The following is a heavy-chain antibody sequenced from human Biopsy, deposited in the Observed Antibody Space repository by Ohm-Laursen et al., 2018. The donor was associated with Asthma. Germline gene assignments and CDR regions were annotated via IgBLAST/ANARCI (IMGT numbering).Heavy chain of an antibody. CDR3: ARGDSSNWSHYYFDY. D-gene: IGHD3-22*01. Sequence: SLRLSCAASGFNFTTYAIAWIRQAPGRGLEWVSVIYSGGTSHTADSVRGRFTISRDFSKNTLHLQMHSLRAEDTAVYYCARGDSSNWSHYYFDYWGQGTLVTVSS. CDR2: IYSGGTS. V-gene: IGHV3-53*01. J-gene: IGHJ4*02. CDR1: GFNFTTYA.